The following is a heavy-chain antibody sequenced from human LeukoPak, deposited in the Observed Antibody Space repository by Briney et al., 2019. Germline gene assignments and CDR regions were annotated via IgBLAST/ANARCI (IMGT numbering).Heavy chain of an antibody. V-gene: IGHV5-10-1*04. CDR3: ARLVGATAVAHY. CDR1: GYSFTSYW. CDR2: IDPSDSYT. J-gene: IGHJ4*02. D-gene: IGHD1-26*01. Sequence: GESLKISCKGSGYSFTSYWISWVRQMPGKGLEWMGRIDPSDSYTNYSPSFQGQVTISADKSISTAYLQWSSLKASDTAMYYCARLVGATAVAHYWGQGTLVTVSS.